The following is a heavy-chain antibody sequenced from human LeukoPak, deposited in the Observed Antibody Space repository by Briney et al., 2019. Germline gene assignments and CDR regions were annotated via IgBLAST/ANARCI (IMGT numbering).Heavy chain of an antibody. J-gene: IGHJ4*02. Sequence: GGSLRLSCAASGFTFSSYWMSWVRQAPGKGLEWVAVISYDGSNKYYADSVEGRFTISRDNSKNTLYLQMNSLRAEDTAVYYCARVGSGISFDYWGQGTLVTASS. V-gene: IGHV3-30*03. CDR2: ISYDGSNK. CDR3: ARVGSGISFDY. CDR1: GFTFSSYW. D-gene: IGHD2-15*01.